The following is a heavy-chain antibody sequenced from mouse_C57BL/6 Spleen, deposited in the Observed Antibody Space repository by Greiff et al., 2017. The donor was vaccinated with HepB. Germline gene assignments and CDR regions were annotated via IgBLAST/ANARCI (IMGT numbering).Heavy chain of an antibody. J-gene: IGHJ4*01. Sequence: EVHLVESGGGLVKPGGSLKLSCAASGFTFSSYAMSWVRQTPEKRLEWVATISDGGSYTYYPDNVKGRFTISRDNAKNNLYLQMSHLKSEDTAMYYCARERGKTAQATGYAMDYWGQGTSVTVSS. V-gene: IGHV5-4*01. CDR2: ISDGGSYT. D-gene: IGHD3-2*02. CDR1: GFTFSSYA. CDR3: ARERGKTAQATGYAMDY.